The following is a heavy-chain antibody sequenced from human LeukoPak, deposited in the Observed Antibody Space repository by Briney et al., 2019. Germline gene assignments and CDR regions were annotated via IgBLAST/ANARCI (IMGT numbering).Heavy chain of an antibody. J-gene: IGHJ3*02. CDR1: GYSFTSYW. V-gene: IGHV5-51*06. CDR3: ARSHGSSWPFDAFDI. CDR2: IYPGDSDT. D-gene: IGHD6-13*01. Sequence: GESLKISCKGSGYSFTSYWIGWVRQMPGKGLEWMGIIYPGDSDTRYSPSFQGQVTISADKSISTAYLQWSSLKASDTAMYYCARSHGSSWPFDAFDIWGQGTMVTASS.